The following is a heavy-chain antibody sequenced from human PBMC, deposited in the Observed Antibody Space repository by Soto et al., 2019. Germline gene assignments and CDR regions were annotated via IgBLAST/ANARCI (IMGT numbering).Heavy chain of an antibody. V-gene: IGHV3-23*01. Sequence: GGSLRLSCAGSGFTPTTTPLSWVRQPPGKGLEWVTTISGTASRTYYVDSVKGRHTISRDNAKNSLYLQMNSLRADDTAVYYCVRGGGGGQFDYWGQGTLVTVSS. CDR1: GFTPTTTP. J-gene: IGHJ4*02. CDR3: VRGGGGGQFDY. CDR2: ISGTASRT. D-gene: IGHD2-21*01.